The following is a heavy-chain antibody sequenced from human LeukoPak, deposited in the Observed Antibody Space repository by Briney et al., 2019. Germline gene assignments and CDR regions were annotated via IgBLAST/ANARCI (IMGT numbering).Heavy chain of an antibody. V-gene: IGHV4-4*07. J-gene: IGHJ5*02. CDR2: MYSGST. Sequence: PSETLSLTCSASGCSISDYYWSWIRQPAGKGLEWIGRMYSGSTNYNPSLKSRVTITVARSKTQISLKLSSVTAADTAVYYCARDGLRLSGDSGYDWENWFDPWGQGTLVTVSS. CDR1: GCSISDYY. CDR3: ARDGLRLSGDSGYDWENWFDP. D-gene: IGHD5-12*01.